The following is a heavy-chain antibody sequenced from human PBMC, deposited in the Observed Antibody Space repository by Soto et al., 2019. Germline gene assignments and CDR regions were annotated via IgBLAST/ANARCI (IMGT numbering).Heavy chain of an antibody. CDR1: GVTVSSNY. D-gene: IGHD5-18*01. V-gene: IGHV3-66*04. CDR3: ARHGYNYGGGYFDY. Sequence: EVQLVESGGGLVQPGGSLRLSCAASGVTVSSNYMSWVRQARGKGLEWVSVMYSGGSTYYADYVKVRFTISRDNSKNKVYLQMNRLRAEDTAVYYCARHGYNYGGGYFDYWGQGTLVNGSS. J-gene: IGHJ4*02. CDR2: MYSGGST.